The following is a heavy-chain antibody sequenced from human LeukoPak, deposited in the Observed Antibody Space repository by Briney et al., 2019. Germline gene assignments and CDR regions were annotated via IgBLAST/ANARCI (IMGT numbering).Heavy chain of an antibody. CDR2: IYYSGST. D-gene: IGHD6-6*01. J-gene: IGHJ4*02. CDR1: GGSISSGDFY. CDR3: AEYTSSSAYFDH. V-gene: IGHV4-30-4*08. Sequence: PSQTLSLTCTVSGGSISSGDFYSNWIRQPPGKGLEWIGYIYYSGSTYYNPSLKSRVTISVDTSKNQFSLKLSSVTAADTAVYYCAEYTSSSAYFDHWGQGTLVTVSS.